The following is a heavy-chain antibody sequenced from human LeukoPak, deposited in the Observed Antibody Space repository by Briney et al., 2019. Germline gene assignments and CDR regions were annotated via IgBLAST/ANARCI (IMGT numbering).Heavy chain of an antibody. J-gene: IGHJ4*02. V-gene: IGHV3-30-3*01. Sequence: PGGSLRLSCAASGFTFSNYAIHWARQAPGKGLEWVAVISYDASNKYYADSVKGRFTISRDNSKNTLYLQMNSLRSEDTAAYYCARDNYGDYGLLDFWGQGTLVTVSS. CDR1: GFTFSNYA. CDR2: ISYDASNK. CDR3: ARDNYGDYGLLDF. D-gene: IGHD4-17*01.